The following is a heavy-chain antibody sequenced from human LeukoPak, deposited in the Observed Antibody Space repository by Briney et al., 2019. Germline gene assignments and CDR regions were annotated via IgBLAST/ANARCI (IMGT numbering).Heavy chain of an antibody. CDR2: ISVSSTT. CDR1: GFAFSSNA. D-gene: IGHD1-1*01. CDR3: AKCNLDNCREGFHI. J-gene: IGHJ3*02. Sequence: GGSLRLSCAAAGFAFSSNALSWVRQAPGGGLDWVSSISVSSTTYYLDSVKGRFTISRDNSNNALFLQMNSLRAEDTALYYCAKCNLDNCREGFHIWGQGTMVTVSS. V-gene: IGHV3-23*01.